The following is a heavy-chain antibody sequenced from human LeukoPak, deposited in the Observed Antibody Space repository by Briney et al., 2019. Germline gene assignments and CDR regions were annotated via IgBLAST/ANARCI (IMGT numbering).Heavy chain of an antibody. CDR2: IYYSGST. CDR1: GGSVSSNSYY. CDR3: ARDQLGSGNYGMNV. J-gene: IGHJ6*02. Sequence: PSETLSLTCTVSGGSVSSNSYYWGWIRQPPGKGLEWIGTIYYSGSTYYSPSLKSRVTISVDTSKNQFSLNLTSVTVADTAVYYCARDQLGSGNYGMNVWGPGTTVTVSS. V-gene: IGHV4-39*07. D-gene: IGHD1-1*01.